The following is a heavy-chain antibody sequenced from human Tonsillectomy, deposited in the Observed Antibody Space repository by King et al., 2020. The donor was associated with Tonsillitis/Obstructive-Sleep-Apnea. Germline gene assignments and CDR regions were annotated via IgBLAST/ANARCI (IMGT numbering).Heavy chain of an antibody. CDR2: IYYSGST. J-gene: IGHJ3*02. Sequence: QLQESGPGLVKPSETLSLTCTVSGGSISSYYWSWIRQPPGKGLEWIGYIYYSGSTNYNPSLKSRVTISVDTSKNQFSLKLSSVTAADTAVYYCARMEYRAGNAFDIWGQGTMVTVSS. D-gene: IGHD2/OR15-2a*01. CDR3: ARMEYRAGNAFDI. CDR1: GGSISSYY. V-gene: IGHV4-59*01.